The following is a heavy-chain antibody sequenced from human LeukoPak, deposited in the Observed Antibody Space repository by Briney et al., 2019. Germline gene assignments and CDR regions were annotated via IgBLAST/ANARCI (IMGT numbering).Heavy chain of an antibody. J-gene: IGHJ4*02. CDR1: GGSFSGYY. D-gene: IGHD3-10*01. CDR3: ARGAYYYGSGSYFPPYYFDY. V-gene: IGHV4-34*01. CDR2: INHSGST. Sequence: SETLSLTCVVYGGSFSGYYWSWIRQPPGKGLEWIGEINHSGSTNYNPSLKSRVTISVDTSKNQFSLKLSSVTAADTAVYYCARGAYYYGSGSYFPPYYFDYWGQGTLVTVSS.